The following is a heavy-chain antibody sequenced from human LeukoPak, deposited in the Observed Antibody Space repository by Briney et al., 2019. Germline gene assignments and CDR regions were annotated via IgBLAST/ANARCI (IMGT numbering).Heavy chain of an antibody. CDR2: IDSDGGST. CDR3: ARTMTGGFFDF. V-gene: IGHV3-74*03. CDR1: GFTFSGFW. D-gene: IGHD3-16*01. J-gene: IGHJ4*02. Sequence: PGGSLRLSCAASGFTFSGFWMHWVRQAPGKGLVWVSRIDSDGGSTTYADSVKGRFTISRDNARNTLHLQMISLRAEDTAVYYCARTMTGGFFDFWGQGTLVTVSS.